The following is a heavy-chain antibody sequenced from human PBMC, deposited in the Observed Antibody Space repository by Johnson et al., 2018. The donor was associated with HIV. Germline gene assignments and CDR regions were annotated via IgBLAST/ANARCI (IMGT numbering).Heavy chain of an antibody. CDR3: AKDMEGWLLPSAFDI. CDR2: ISWNSGSI. CDR1: GFTFDDYA. D-gene: IGHD5-24*01. Sequence: QLVESGGGLVQPGRSLRLSCAASGFTFDDYAMHWVRQAPGKGLEWVSGISWNSGSIGYADSVKGRFTISRDNAKNSLYLQINSLRAEDTALYYCAKDMEGWLLPSAFDIWGQGTMVTVSS. V-gene: IGHV3-9*01. J-gene: IGHJ3*02.